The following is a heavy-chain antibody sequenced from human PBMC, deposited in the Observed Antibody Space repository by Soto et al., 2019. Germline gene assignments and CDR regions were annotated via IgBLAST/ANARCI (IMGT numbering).Heavy chain of an antibody. Sequence: QLVESGGGVVQPERSLKLSCTASNFVFSVYSLHWVRQAPGKGLEWVALISYDGGNKYYADSVKDRFTISRDNSKNTLYLQMYSLRREDTAVYYCARDKDQYDFWGGTLDSWGQGTLVTVSS. V-gene: IGHV3-30-3*01. CDR3: ARDKDQYDFWGGTLDS. J-gene: IGHJ4*02. CDR2: ISYDGGNK. D-gene: IGHD3-3*01. CDR1: NFVFSVYS.